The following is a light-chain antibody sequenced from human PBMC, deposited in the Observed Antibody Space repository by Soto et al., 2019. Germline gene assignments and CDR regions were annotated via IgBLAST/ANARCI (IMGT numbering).Light chain of an antibody. CDR3: AAWDDSLRAVV. CDR2: RNH. J-gene: IGLJ2*01. V-gene: IGLV1-44*01. CDR1: RSNIGTYT. Sequence: QSVLTQSPSASGTPGQRVTISCSGSRSNIGTYTVNWYQQLPATAPTLLIFRNHQRPSWVPDRFSGSKSGTSASLAISGPQSEDEADYYCAAWDDSLRAVVFGGGTKLTVL.